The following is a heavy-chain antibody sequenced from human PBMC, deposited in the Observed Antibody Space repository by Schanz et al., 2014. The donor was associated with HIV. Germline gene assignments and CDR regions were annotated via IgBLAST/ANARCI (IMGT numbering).Heavy chain of an antibody. CDR3: AREIDSSSWSFAGYYYGMDV. V-gene: IGHV3-30-3*01. Sequence: VQLVESGGGVVQPGRSLRLSCAASGFTFSSYAMHWVRQAPGKGLEWVAVISYDGGNKYYADSVKGRFTISRDNSKNTLYLQMNSLRVEDTAVYYCAREIDSSSWSFAGYYYGMDVWGRGTTVTVAS. CDR2: ISYDGGNK. D-gene: IGHD6-13*01. J-gene: IGHJ6*02. CDR1: GFTFSSYA.